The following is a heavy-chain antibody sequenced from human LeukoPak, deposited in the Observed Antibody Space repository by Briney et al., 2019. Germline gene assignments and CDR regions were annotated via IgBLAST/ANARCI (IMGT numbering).Heavy chain of an antibody. D-gene: IGHD5-24*01. CDR1: GGSIVSHY. CDR3: ATEGSPSERHGYNIDAFDV. Sequence: SETLSLTCTVSGGSIVSHYGNWIRQPAGRGLEWIGRFYASGTTNTSPSLKSRVTMSVDTSKTQFSLKLSSVTAADTAVYYCATEGSPSERHGYNIDAFDVWGQGAMVTVSS. J-gene: IGHJ3*01. CDR2: FYASGTT. V-gene: IGHV4-4*07.